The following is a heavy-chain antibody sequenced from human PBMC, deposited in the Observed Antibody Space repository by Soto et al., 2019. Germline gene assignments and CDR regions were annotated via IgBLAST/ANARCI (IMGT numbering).Heavy chain of an antibody. CDR3: ASRNNRGAVNI. V-gene: IGHV1-18*01. J-gene: IGHJ3*02. Sequence: QVQLLQSGAEVKKPGASVKVSCKASSSAFFNYGYCWVRQAPGQGLEWLGCISAYDGKTDYAPQLQAGVSMTTDASTIMSSMELRGLRSDDTAVYYCASRNNRGAVNIWGQGTMVTVSA. D-gene: IGHD3-16*01. CDR2: ISAYDGKT. CDR1: SSAFFNYG.